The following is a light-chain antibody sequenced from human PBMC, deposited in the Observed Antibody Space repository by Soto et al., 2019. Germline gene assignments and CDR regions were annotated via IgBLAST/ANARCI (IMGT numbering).Light chain of an antibody. V-gene: IGKV1-39*01. Sequence: DIQMTQSPSSLSASVGDRVTITCRASQSISRSLNWYQQKPGKAPKLLIYASSLQSGVPSRFSGRGSGTDFTLTISSLQPEDFATYYCQQSYINSMYSFGQGTNLEIK. CDR3: QQSYINSMYS. J-gene: IGKJ2*03. CDR2: AS. CDR1: QSISRS.